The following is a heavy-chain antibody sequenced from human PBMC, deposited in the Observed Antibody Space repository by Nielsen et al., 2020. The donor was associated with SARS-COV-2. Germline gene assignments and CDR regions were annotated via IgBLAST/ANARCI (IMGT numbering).Heavy chain of an antibody. J-gene: IGHJ4*02. CDR1: GYTFTSYA. Sequence: ASVKVSCKASGYTFTSYAMHWVRQAPGQRLEWMGWINAGNGNTKYSQKFQGRVTITRDTSASTAYMELSSLRSEDTAVYYCAREPGPLRYFPLGREYYFDYWGQGTLVTVSS. CDR3: AREPGPLRYFPLGREYYFDY. V-gene: IGHV1-3*01. D-gene: IGHD3-9*01. CDR2: INAGNGNT.